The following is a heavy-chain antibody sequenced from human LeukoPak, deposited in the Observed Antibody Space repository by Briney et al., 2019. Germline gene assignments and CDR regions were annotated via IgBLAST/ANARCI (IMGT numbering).Heavy chain of an antibody. CDR1: GFTFSSYA. D-gene: IGHD6-19*01. Sequence: PGGSLRLSCAASGFTFSSYAMSWVRQAPGKGLEWVSAISGSGGSTYYADSVKGQFTISRDNSKNTLYLQMNSLRAEDTVVYYCAKVGIAVAEYYFDYWGQGTLVTVSS. CDR3: AKVGIAVAEYYFDY. J-gene: IGHJ4*02. V-gene: IGHV3-23*01. CDR2: ISGSGGST.